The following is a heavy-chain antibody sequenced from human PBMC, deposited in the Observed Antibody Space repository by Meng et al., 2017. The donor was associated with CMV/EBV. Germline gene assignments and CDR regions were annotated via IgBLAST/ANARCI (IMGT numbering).Heavy chain of an antibody. V-gene: IGHV3-23*01. CDR1: FTFSPNA. Sequence: FTFSPNAMPWARQAPGKGLEWVSAISGRGDDTYYADSVKGRFTITRDNSKNSLHLQMNSLRAEDTAVYYCAKRTSYYDNSGYRIDYWGPGTLVTVSS. CDR3: AKRTSYYDNSGYRIDY. CDR2: ISGRGDDT. D-gene: IGHD3-22*01. J-gene: IGHJ4*02.